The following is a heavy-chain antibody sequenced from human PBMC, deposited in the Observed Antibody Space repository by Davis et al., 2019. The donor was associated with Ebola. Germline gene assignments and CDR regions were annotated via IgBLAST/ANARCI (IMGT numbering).Heavy chain of an antibody. J-gene: IGHJ4*02. V-gene: IGHV3-33*01. D-gene: IGHD1-26*01. CDR2: IWYDGSNK. Sequence: GESLKISCAASGFTFSSYGMHWVRQAPGKGLEWVAVIWYDGSNKYYADSVKGRFTISRDNSKNTLYLQMNSLRAEDTAVYYCARGSGSYGTWLFYFDYWGQGTLVTVSS. CDR1: GFTFSSYG. CDR3: ARGSGSYGTWLFYFDY.